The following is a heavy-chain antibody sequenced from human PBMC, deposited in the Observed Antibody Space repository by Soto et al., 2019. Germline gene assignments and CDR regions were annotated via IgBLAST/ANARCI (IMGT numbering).Heavy chain of an antibody. Sequence: QGQLVQSGPEVKKPGASVKVSCKTSGYTFSRYGISWVRQAPGQGLEWMGWISGYNGDTNYAQKVQGRGTMTRDTSTYTAYMELRSLTSDDTAIYYCAKNGQPPYYYYGMDVWGQGTTVTVSS. D-gene: IGHD2-8*01. CDR3: AKNGQPPYYYYGMDV. J-gene: IGHJ6*02. CDR2: ISGYNGDT. CDR1: GYTFSRYG. V-gene: IGHV1-18*01.